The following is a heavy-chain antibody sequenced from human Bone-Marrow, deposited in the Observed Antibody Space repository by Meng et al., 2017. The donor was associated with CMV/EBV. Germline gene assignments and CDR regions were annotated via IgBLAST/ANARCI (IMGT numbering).Heavy chain of an antibody. CDR2: IYYSGST. CDR1: GGSISSSSYY. D-gene: IGHD2-2*01. Sequence: SETLSLTCTVSGGSISSSSYYWGWIRQPPGKGLEWIGSIYYSGSTYYNPSPKSRVTISVDTSKNQFSLNLSSVTAADTVVYYCARVIGFCSSTSCYYLGGMDAWGQGTTVTVSS. J-gene: IGHJ6*02. CDR3: ARVIGFCSSTSCYYLGGMDA. V-gene: IGHV4-39*07.